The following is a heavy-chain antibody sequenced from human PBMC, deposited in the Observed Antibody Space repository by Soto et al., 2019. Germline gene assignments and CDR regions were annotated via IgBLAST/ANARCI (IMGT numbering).Heavy chain of an antibody. CDR1: GFTFSSYS. CDR3: ARDAGTRVTDYYYYGMDV. J-gene: IGHJ6*02. CDR2: ISSSSSYI. Sequence: EVQLVESGGGLVKPGGSPRLSCAASGFTFSSYSMNWVRQAPGKGLEWVSSISSSSSYIYYADSVKGRFTISRDNAKNSLYLQMTSLRAEDTAVYYCARDAGTRVTDYYYYGMDVWGQGTTVTVSS. V-gene: IGHV3-21*01. D-gene: IGHD4-4*01.